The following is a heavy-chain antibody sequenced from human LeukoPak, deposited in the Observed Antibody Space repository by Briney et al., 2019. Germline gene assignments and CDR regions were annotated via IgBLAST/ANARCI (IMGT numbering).Heavy chain of an antibody. J-gene: IGHJ4*02. Sequence: GGSLRLSCAASGFTFSDYYMSWIRQAPGKGLEGFSCISSSSGNTIYYEDSVKGRVTISTDNTKNSLYLQLNSLRVEDTAVYYCARVRGRYSIDYWGQGTLVTVSS. CDR2: ISSSSGNTI. CDR3: ARVRGRYSIDY. D-gene: IGHD2-15*01. CDR1: GFTFSDYY. V-gene: IGHV3-11*04.